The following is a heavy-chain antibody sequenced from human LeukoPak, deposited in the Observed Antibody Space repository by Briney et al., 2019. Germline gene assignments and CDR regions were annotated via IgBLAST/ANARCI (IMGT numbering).Heavy chain of an antibody. J-gene: IGHJ3*02. D-gene: IGHD6-19*01. V-gene: IGHV1-69*04. Sequence: SVKVSCKASGGTFSSYAISWVRQAPGQVLEWMGRIIPILGIANYAQKFQGRVTITADKSTSTAYMELSSLRSEDTAVYYCARDLLKQWLVHDAFDIWGQGTMVTVSS. CDR3: ARDLLKQWLVHDAFDI. CDR1: GGTFSSYA. CDR2: IIPILGIA.